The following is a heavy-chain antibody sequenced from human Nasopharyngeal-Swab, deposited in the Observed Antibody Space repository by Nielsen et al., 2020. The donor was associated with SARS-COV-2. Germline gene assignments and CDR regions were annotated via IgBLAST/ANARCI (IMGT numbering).Heavy chain of an antibody. Sequence: GESLKISCAASGSTFSSYGMHWVRQAPGKGLEWVAVISYDGSNKYYADSVKGRFTISRDNSKNTLYLQMNSLRAEDTAVYYCAKDRSPNSWSGYHFDYWGQGTLVTVSS. J-gene: IGHJ4*02. V-gene: IGHV3-30*18. CDR2: ISYDGSNK. CDR3: AKDRSPNSWSGYHFDY. CDR1: GSTFSSYG. D-gene: IGHD3-3*01.